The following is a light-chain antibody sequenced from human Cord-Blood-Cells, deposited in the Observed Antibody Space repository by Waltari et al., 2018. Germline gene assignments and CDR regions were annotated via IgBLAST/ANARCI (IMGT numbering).Light chain of an antibody. CDR2: GAS. V-gene: IGKV3-20*01. CDR3: QQYGSSRGYT. Sequence: EIVLTQSPGTLSLSPGEGATLSCRASQSVISSYLAGYQQKPGQAPRLLIYGASSRATGIPDRFSGSGSGTDFTLTISRLEPEDFAVYYCQQYGSSRGYTFGQGTKLEIK. J-gene: IGKJ2*01. CDR1: QSVISSY.